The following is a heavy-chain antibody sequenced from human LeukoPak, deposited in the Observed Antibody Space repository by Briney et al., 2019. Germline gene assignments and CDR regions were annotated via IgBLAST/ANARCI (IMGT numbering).Heavy chain of an antibody. J-gene: IGHJ4*02. D-gene: IGHD5-18*01. Sequence: ASVKVSCKASGYTFTSYGISWVRQAPGRGLEWMGGIIPIFGTANYAQKFQGRVTITADESTSTAYMELSSLRSEDTAVYYCARDYTEESDVDTAMVLIYWGQGTLVTVSS. V-gene: IGHV1-69*13. CDR3: ARDYTEESDVDTAMVLIY. CDR2: IIPIFGTA. CDR1: GYTFTSYG.